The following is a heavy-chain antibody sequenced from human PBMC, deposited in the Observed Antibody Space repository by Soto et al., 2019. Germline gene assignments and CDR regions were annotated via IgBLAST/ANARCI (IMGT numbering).Heavy chain of an antibody. V-gene: IGHV3-11*06. CDR3: ARGGDFDRFLYYDSSGYYEFDY. CDR1: GFTFSDYY. J-gene: IGHJ4*02. CDR2: ISSSSSYT. Sequence: PGGSLRLSCAASGFTFSDYYMSWIRQAPGKGLEWVSYISSSSSYTNYADSVKGRFTISRDNAKNSLYLQMNSLRAEDTAVYYCARGGDFDRFLYYDSSGYYEFDYWGQGTLVTVSS. D-gene: IGHD3-22*01.